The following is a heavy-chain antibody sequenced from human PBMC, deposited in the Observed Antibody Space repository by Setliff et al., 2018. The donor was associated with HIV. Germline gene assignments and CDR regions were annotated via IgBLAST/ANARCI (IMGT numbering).Heavy chain of an antibody. Sequence: PSETLSLTCSVFRGSLSSGGYYWSWIRQHPGKGLEWIGYSYHSGSPSYNPSLKSRTTISVDTSKNEFSLKLSSVTAADTAVYYFARMGAARPLYYYGMDVWGRGTTVTVS. CDR3: ARMGAARPLYYYGMDV. CDR1: RGSLSSGGYY. CDR2: SYHSGSP. J-gene: IGHJ6*02. D-gene: IGHD6-6*01. V-gene: IGHV4-31*03.